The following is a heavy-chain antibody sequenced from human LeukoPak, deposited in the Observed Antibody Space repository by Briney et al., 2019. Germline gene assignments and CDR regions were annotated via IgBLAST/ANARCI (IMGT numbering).Heavy chain of an antibody. CDR3: AREIVVVPAAIWFDP. D-gene: IGHD2-2*01. CDR2: IYTSWIT. Sequence: SETLSLTCTVSGFSISSGSYYWSCIRQPAGKGLDSIIRIYTSWITNYNPRLKSRVTISVDTSKHQFSLKLRSVTAADTAVYYCAREIVVVPAAIWFDPWGQGTLVTVCS. CDR1: GFSISSGSYY. V-gene: IGHV4-61*02. J-gene: IGHJ5*02.